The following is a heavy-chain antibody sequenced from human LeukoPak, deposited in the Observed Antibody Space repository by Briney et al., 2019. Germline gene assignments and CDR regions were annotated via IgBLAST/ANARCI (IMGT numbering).Heavy chain of an antibody. Sequence: KTSETLSLTCTVSGGSISSYYWSWIRQPPGKGLEWIGYIYYSGSTNYNPSLKSRVTISVDTSKNQFSLKLSSVTAADTAVYYCARSGYSYGPLDYWGQGTLVTVSS. CDR3: ARSGYSYGPLDY. J-gene: IGHJ4*02. D-gene: IGHD5-18*01. CDR2: IYYSGST. V-gene: IGHV4-59*01. CDR1: GGSISSYY.